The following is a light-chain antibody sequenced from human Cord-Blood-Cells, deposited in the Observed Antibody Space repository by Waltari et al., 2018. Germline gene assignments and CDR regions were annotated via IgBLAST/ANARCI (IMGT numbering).Light chain of an antibody. V-gene: IGLV3-1*01. Sequence: SYELTQPPSVSVSPGQTASITCSGDKLGDKYACWYPQKPGQSPVLVIYPDSKRPSGIPERFSGSNSGNTATLTISGTQAMDEADYYCQAWDSSNVVFGGGTKLTVL. CDR3: QAWDSSNVV. CDR1: KLGDKY. J-gene: IGLJ2*01. CDR2: PDS.